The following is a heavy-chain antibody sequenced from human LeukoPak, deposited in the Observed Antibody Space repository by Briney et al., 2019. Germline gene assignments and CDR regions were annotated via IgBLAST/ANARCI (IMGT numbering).Heavy chain of an antibody. CDR3: ARHRLPGGYSYGNDC. Sequence: ASVKVSCKTSGYTFTGYNMYWLRQAPGQGLEWMGWINPNSGGTNYAQKFQGRVTMTRDTSISTAYMELSRLRSDDTAVYYCARHRLPGGYSYGNDCWGQGTLVTVSS. CDR2: INPNSGGT. V-gene: IGHV1-2*02. CDR1: GYTFTGYN. J-gene: IGHJ4*02. D-gene: IGHD5-18*01.